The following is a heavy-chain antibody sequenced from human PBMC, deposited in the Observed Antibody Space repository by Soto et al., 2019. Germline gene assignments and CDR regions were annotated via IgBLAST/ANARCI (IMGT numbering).Heavy chain of an antibody. Sequence: LQLQESGPGLVNPSETLSLTCTVSDDSIGRSNYFWGWIRQLPVKGLEWIGNIFYSGNTHYNPSLKSRVTISLDTSNHHFSLRVSSVTAADAAVYYCARHLYSGDSSGSFGYWGPGALVIVSS. V-gene: IGHV4-39*01. CDR1: DDSIGRSNYF. CDR3: ARHLYSGDSSGSFGY. J-gene: IGHJ4*02. CDR2: IFYSGNT. D-gene: IGHD6-19*01.